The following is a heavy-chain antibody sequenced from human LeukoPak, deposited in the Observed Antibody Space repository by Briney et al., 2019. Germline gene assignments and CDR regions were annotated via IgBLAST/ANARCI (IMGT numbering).Heavy chain of an antibody. CDR3: ARQYNWNEFDY. CDR1: GYSFTSYW. D-gene: IGHD1-1*01. V-gene: IGHV5-51*01. Sequence: GEPLKISCKGSGYSFTSYWIGWVRQMPGKGLEWMGIIYPGDSDTRYSPSFQGQVTISADKSISTAYLQWSRLKASDTAMYYCARQYNWNEFDYWGQGTLVTVSS. J-gene: IGHJ4*02. CDR2: IYPGDSDT.